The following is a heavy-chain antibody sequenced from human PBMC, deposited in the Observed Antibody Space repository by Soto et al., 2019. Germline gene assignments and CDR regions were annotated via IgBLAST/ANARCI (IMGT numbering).Heavy chain of an antibody. J-gene: IGHJ5*02. V-gene: IGHV1-46*01. Sequence: ASVKVSCKASGYTFTSYHMHWVRQAPGQGLERMGIINPSGGSTSYAQKFQGRVTMTRDTSTSTVCMELSSMGPEDTAVYYCARGMRYSSGLYGLDPYHWFDPWGQGTLVTVSS. CDR2: INPSGGST. CDR1: GYTFTSYH. D-gene: IGHD6-19*01. CDR3: ARGMRYSSGLYGLDPYHWFDP.